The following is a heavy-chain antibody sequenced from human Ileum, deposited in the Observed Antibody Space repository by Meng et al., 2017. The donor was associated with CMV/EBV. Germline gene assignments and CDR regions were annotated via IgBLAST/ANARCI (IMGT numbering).Heavy chain of an antibody. J-gene: IGHJ6*02. Sequence: GESLKISCAVSGFSLSTYEIIWVRPAPGKGLEWVSSMSTSGYAIHYADSVMGRFTISRDNAKSSMYLQMNSLRAEDTAIYYCARRLPYYGMDVWGQGTTVTVSS. CDR2: MSTSGYAI. V-gene: IGHV3-48*03. CDR1: GFSLSTYE. CDR3: ARRLPYYGMDV.